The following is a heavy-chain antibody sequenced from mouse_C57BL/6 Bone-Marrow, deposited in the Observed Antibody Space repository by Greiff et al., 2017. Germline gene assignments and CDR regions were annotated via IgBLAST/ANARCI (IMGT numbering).Heavy chain of an antibody. CDR2: IDPETGGT. CDR1: GYTFTDYE. CDR3: TVLDY. V-gene: IGHV1-15*01. Sequence: QVHVKQSGAELVRPGASVTLFCKASGYTFTDYEMHWVKQTPVHGLEWIGAIDPETGGTAYNQKFKGKAILTADKSSSTAYMELRSLTSEDSAVYYCTVLDYWGQGTTLTVSS. J-gene: IGHJ2*01.